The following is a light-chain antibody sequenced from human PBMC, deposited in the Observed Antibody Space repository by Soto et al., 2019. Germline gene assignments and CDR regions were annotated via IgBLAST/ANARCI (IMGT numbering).Light chain of an antibody. Sequence: QSALTQPASVSGSPGQSITISCTGTSSDIGGYNYVSWYQQHPGKAPKLMIYEVGNRPSGVSDRFSGSKSGNTASLTISGLQAEDEADYYCSSYTSSTTNYVFGTGTEVTVL. CDR2: EVG. CDR3: SSYTSSTTNYV. V-gene: IGLV2-14*01. J-gene: IGLJ1*01. CDR1: SSDIGGYNY.